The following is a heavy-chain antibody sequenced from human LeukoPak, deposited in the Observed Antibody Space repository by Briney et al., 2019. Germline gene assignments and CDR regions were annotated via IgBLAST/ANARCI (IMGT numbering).Heavy chain of an antibody. V-gene: IGHV3-53*01. CDR1: GFTVSSNY. CDR2: IYSGGST. J-gene: IGHJ6*02. D-gene: IGHD1-26*01. Sequence: GGSLRLSCAASGFTVSSNYMSWVRQAPGKGLEWVSVIYSGGSTYYADSVKGRFTISRDNSKNTLYLQMNSLRAEDTAVYYCARLSSPGWELLYYYYGMDVWGQGTTVTVSS. CDR3: ARLSSPGWELLYYYYGMDV.